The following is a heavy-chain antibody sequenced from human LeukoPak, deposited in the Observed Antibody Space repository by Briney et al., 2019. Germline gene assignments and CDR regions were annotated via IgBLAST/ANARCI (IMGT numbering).Heavy chain of an antibody. CDR2: IYPGDSGS. D-gene: IGHD3-9*01. Sequence: GAPLKTSCQRSGSSFITYWSGWAPRLPAKGLEGRGIIYPGDSGSRYSPSYQGKVTISADKSISTAYLQWSSLKASDTAMYYCARQLRRRCFGLLLSGVLFDYWGQGTLVTVSS. V-gene: IGHV5-51*01. CDR3: ARQLRRRCFGLLLSGVLFDY. CDR1: GSSFITYW. J-gene: IGHJ4*02.